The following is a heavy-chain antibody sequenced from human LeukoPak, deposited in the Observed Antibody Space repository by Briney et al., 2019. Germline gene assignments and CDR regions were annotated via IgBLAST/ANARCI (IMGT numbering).Heavy chain of an antibody. V-gene: IGHV3-21*01. J-gene: IGHJ4*02. CDR2: ISSGSSYI. CDR1: GFTFSSYS. CDR3: ARVGYSSSWSPSDY. Sequence: GGSLRLSCAASGFTFSSYSMNWVRQAPGKGLEWVSSISSGSSYIYYADSMKGRFTISRDNAKNSLYLQMNSLRAEDTAVYYCARVGYSSSWSPSDYWGQGALVTVSS. D-gene: IGHD6-13*01.